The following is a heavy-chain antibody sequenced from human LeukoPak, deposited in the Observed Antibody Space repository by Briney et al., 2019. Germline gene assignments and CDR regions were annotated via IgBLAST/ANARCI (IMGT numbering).Heavy chain of an antibody. CDR1: GFTFSSYV. V-gene: IGHV3-23*01. CDR3: AKTVVVVEVTLHTSGCYAY. Sequence: GGSLRLSCAASGFTFSSYVMSWVRQAPGKGLEWVSGISGPGGSTYYADSVKGRFTISRDNSKNTLYLQMNSLRAEDTAVYYCAKTVVVVEVTLHTSGCYAYWGQGTLVTVSS. D-gene: IGHD2-15*01. J-gene: IGHJ4*02. CDR2: ISGPGGST.